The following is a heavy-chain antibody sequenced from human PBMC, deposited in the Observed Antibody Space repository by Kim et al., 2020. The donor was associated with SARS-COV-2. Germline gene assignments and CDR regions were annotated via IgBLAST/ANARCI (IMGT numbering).Heavy chain of an antibody. J-gene: IGHJ2*01. CDR2: IKKDGGEK. Sequence: GGSLRLSCAASGFTFSNYWMTWVRQASGKGLEWVANIKKDGGEKYYVDSVKGRFTISRDNAKNSLYLQMISPRDEDTAVYYCARFPTGSRDWHFDLWGRGTLVLVSS. D-gene: IGHD3-9*01. V-gene: IGHV3-7*01. CDR1: GFTFSNYW. CDR3: ARFPTGSRDWHFDL.